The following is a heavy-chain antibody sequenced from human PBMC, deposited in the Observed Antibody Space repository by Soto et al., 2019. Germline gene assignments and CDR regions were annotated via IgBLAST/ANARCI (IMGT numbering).Heavy chain of an antibody. CDR2: IWYDGSNK. D-gene: IGHD5-18*01. V-gene: IGHV3-33*06. Sequence: QVQLVESGGGVVQPGRSLRLSCAASGFTFSSYGMHWVRQAPGKGLEWVAVIWYDGSNKYYADSVKGRFTISRDNSKXTXYXXMNSLRAEDTAVYYCAKEALVDTAMDTTGVDAFDIWGQGTMVTVSS. J-gene: IGHJ3*02. CDR1: GFTFSSYG. CDR3: AKEALVDTAMDTTGVDAFDI.